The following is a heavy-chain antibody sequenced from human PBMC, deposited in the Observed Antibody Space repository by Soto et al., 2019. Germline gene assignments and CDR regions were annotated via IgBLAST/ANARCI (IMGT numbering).Heavy chain of an antibody. V-gene: IGHV1-18*04. J-gene: IGHJ6*01. CDR1: GYTFTGYG. CDR2: ISPYNGNT. D-gene: IGHD2-8*01. CDR3: ARYPGYSTNGGYYYYYCMDV. Sequence: GASVNVSCKDSGYTFTGYGISWLRQAPLQVLEWMGCISPYNGNTNYAQKLQGRVTMNTDTSTSTAYMELTSLRSDDTAVYYCARYPGYSTNGGYYYYYCMDVSEQGTTVTVSS.